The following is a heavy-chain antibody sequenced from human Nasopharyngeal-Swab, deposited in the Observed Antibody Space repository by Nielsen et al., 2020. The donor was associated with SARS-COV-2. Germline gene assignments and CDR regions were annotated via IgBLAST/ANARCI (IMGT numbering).Heavy chain of an antibody. CDR2: IWYDGSNK. Sequence: GESLKISCAASGFTFSSYGMHWVRQAPGKGLEWVAVIWYDGSNKYYADSVKGRFTISRDNSKSTLYLQMNSLRAEDTAVYYCARDLAWSSSWYDYDDYWGQGTLVTVSS. J-gene: IGHJ4*02. CDR3: ARDLAWSSSWYDYDDY. D-gene: IGHD6-13*01. V-gene: IGHV3-33*01. CDR1: GFTFSSYG.